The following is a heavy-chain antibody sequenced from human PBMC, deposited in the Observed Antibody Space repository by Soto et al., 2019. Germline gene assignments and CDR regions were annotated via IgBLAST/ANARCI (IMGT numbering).Heavy chain of an antibody. CDR2: ISGSGGST. CDR3: AKSTNFGDYMPQAPYYFDY. Sequence: PGGSLILSCAASGFTFSSYAMSWVRQAPGKGLEWVSAISGSGGSTYYADSVKGRFTISRDNSKNTLYLQMNSLRAEDTAVYYCAKSTNFGDYMPQAPYYFDYWGQGTLVTVSS. J-gene: IGHJ4*02. CDR1: GFTFSSYA. D-gene: IGHD4-17*01. V-gene: IGHV3-23*01.